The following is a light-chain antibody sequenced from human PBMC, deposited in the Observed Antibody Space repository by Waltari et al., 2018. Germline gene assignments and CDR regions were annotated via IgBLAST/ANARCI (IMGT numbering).Light chain of an antibody. CDR1: QNISSY. J-gene: IGKJ1*01. V-gene: IGKV3-15*01. Sequence: ETVLTQFPAILSVSPGDRATLSCRASQNISSYLAWYQHKSGQAPRLLIHAASTRATGIPARFSGSGSGTDFTLTISSLQSEDFAVYYCQQYNHWPRTFGQGTKVDIK. CDR2: AAS. CDR3: QQYNHWPRT.